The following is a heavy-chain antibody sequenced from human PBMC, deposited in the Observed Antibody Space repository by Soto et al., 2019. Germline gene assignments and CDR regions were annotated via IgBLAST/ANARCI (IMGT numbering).Heavy chain of an antibody. Sequence: SETLSLTCAVSGGSISSGGYSWSWIRQPPGEGLEWIGYIYHSGSTYYNPSLKSRVTISVDRSKNRFSLKLSSVSAADTAVYYRPRVTDRWGQRTLVTVFS. V-gene: IGHV4-30-2*01. CDR3: PRVTDR. CDR1: GGSISSGGYS. CDR2: IYHSGST. J-gene: IGHJ5*02.